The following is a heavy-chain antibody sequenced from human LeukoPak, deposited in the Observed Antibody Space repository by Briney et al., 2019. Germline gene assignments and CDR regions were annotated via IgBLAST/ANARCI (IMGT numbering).Heavy chain of an antibody. Sequence: PGGSLRLSCAASGFTFSDYYMSWIRQAPGKGLEWVSYISSSGSTIYYADSVKGRFTISRDNSKNTLYLQMNSLRAEDTAVYYCAKDSRPYIVATQGYWGQGTLVTVSS. CDR1: GFTFSDYY. CDR2: ISSSGSTI. D-gene: IGHD5-12*01. CDR3: AKDSRPYIVATQGY. V-gene: IGHV3-11*01. J-gene: IGHJ4*02.